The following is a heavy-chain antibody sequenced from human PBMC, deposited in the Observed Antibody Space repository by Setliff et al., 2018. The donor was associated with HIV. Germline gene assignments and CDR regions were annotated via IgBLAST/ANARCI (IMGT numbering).Heavy chain of an antibody. D-gene: IGHD7-27*01. Sequence: GGSLRLSCAASGFTFSNAWMSWVRQAPGKGLEWVGRIKSKTEGVTTHYAAPVKGRFTISRDDSKNTLYLQINSLKIEDTAVYYCTTSNWGSGFYHWGQGTLVTVSS. CDR2: IKSKTEGVTT. J-gene: IGHJ4*02. CDR3: TTSNWGSGFYH. CDR1: GFTFSNAW. V-gene: IGHV3-15*01.